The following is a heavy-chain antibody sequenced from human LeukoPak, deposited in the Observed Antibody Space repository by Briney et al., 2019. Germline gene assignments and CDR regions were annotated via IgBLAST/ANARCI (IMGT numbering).Heavy chain of an antibody. V-gene: IGHV3-7*04. CDR3: ARGRNWSFDF. Sequence: GGSLRLSCGASGFTFSSFWMSWVRQAPGKGLEWVANIKPDGTEKYCVDSVKGRFTGSRDNAKNSLYLQLNSLRAEDTAIYYCARGRNWSFDFWGQGTLVIVSS. CDR1: GFTFSSFW. D-gene: IGHD1-1*01. CDR2: IKPDGTEK. J-gene: IGHJ4*02.